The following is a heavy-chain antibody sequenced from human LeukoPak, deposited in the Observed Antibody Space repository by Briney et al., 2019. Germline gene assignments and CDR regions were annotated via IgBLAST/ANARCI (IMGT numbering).Heavy chain of an antibody. J-gene: IGHJ4*02. Sequence: GGSLRLSCAASGFTFNSYAMTWVRPAPGKGLEWVSAIRGSGGSTYYADSVKGRFTISRDNSKNTLYLQMNSLRAEDTAVYYCAKDAPGDGYNRGDFDYWGQGTLVTVSS. CDR1: GFTFNSYA. V-gene: IGHV3-23*01. CDR3: AKDAPGDGYNRGDFDY. CDR2: IRGSGGST. D-gene: IGHD5-24*01.